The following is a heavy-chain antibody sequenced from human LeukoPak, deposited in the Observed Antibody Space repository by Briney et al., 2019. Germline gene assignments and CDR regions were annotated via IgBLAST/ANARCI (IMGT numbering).Heavy chain of an antibody. CDR2: INPSGGST. V-gene: IGHV1-46*01. D-gene: IGHD6-19*01. CDR1: GYSFTGYH. Sequence: ASVKVSCKASGYSFTGYHIHWVRQAPGQGLEWLGIINPSGGSTTYAEKFQGRVTMTRDTSTSTVYMELSSLRSEDTAVYYCARDSLRTAIAMAGGNWFDPWGQGTLVTVSS. J-gene: IGHJ5*02. CDR3: ARDSLRTAIAMAGGNWFDP.